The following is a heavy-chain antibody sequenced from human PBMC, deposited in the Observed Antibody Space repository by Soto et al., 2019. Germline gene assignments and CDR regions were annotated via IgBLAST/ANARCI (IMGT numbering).Heavy chain of an antibody. CDR2: IYYSGST. J-gene: IGHJ4*02. V-gene: IGHV4-31*03. D-gene: IGHD3-10*01. Sequence: QVQLQESGPGLVKPSQTLSLICTVSGGSISSGGYYWSWIRQHPGKGLEWIGYIYYSGSTYYNPSLKSRVTISVDTSKNQFSLKLSSVTAADTAVYFCARGNPDYYGSGSYSPDFDYWGQGTLVTVSS. CDR3: ARGNPDYYGSGSYSPDFDY. CDR1: GGSISSGGYY.